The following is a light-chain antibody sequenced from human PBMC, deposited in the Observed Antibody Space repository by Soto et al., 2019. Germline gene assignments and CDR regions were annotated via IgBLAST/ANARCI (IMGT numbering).Light chain of an antibody. V-gene: IGKV1-9*01. CDR2: AAS. CDR3: QQLNSYPPST. Sequence: DIQLTQSPSFLSASVGDRVTITCRASQGISSYLAWYQHKPGKAPKLLIYAASTLQSGVPSRFSGSGSGTEFTLTISSLQPEDFATYYCQQLNSYPPSTFGQGTRLEIK. CDR1: QGISSY. J-gene: IGKJ5*01.